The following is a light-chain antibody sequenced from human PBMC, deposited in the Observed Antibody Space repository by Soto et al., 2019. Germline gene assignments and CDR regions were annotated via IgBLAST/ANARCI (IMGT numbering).Light chain of an antibody. J-gene: IGKJ1*01. Sequence: EIVLTQSPGTLSLSPGERATLSCRASQSVSNSYLAWYQQRPGQAPRLLIYGASTRATGIPDRFSGSGSGTDFTLTISGLEPEDFAVYFCQQYVSSPWTFGQGTKVDIK. CDR2: GAS. V-gene: IGKV3-20*01. CDR1: QSVSNSY. CDR3: QQYVSSPWT.